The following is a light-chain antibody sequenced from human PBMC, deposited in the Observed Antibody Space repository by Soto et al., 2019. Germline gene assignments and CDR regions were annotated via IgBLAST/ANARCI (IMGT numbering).Light chain of an antibody. J-gene: IGKJ1*01. Sequence: ALQMTQSPSSLSASVGDRVTITCRASQDIGTELGWYQQKPGKAPKLLIYGATTLQSGVPSRFSGSGSGTDFTLTISGLQPEDFGTYYCLQDYNYPRTFGQGTKVDIK. V-gene: IGKV1-6*01. CDR1: QDIGTE. CDR3: LQDYNYPRT. CDR2: GAT.